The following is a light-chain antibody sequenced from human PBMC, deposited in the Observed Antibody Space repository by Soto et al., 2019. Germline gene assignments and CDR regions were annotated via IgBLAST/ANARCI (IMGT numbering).Light chain of an antibody. J-gene: IGLJ1*01. CDR2: ANS. CDR1: SSNIGAGYN. V-gene: IGLV1-40*01. Sequence: QSVLTQPPSVSGAPGQRVTISCTGSSSNIGAGYNVHWYQQLPGTAPKLLIYANSNRPSGVPDRFSGSNSGTSASLAITGLQPEDEADYYCQAYDSSLSGYVFGTGTKLTVL. CDR3: QAYDSSLSGYV.